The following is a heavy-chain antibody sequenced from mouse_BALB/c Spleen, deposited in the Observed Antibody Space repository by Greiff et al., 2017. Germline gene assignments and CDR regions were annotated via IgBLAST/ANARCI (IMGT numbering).Heavy chain of an antibody. D-gene: IGHD2-4*01. V-gene: IGHV2-9*02. J-gene: IGHJ3*01. Sequence: VQVVESGPGLVAPSQSLSITCTVSGFSLTSYGVHWVRQPPGKGLEWLGVIWAGGSTNYNSALMSRLSISKDNSKSQVFLKMNSLQTDDTAMYYCARGDYEAWFAYWGQGTLVTVSA. CDR3: ARGDYEAWFAY. CDR1: GFSLTSYG. CDR2: IWAGGST.